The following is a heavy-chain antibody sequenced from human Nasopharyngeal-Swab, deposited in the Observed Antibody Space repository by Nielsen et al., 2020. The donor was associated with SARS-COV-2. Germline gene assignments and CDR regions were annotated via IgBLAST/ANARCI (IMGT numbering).Heavy chain of an antibody. V-gene: IGHV4-59*08. CDR1: GGSISSYY. J-gene: IGHJ3*02. CDR2: IYYSGST. D-gene: IGHD6-19*01. Sequence: SETLSLTCTVSGGSISSYYWSWIRQPPGKGLEWIGYIYYSGSTNYNPSLKGRVTISVDTSKNQFSLKLSSVTAADTAVYYCARQGGSSGWSGVAFDIWGQGTMVTVSS. CDR3: ARQGGSSGWSGVAFDI.